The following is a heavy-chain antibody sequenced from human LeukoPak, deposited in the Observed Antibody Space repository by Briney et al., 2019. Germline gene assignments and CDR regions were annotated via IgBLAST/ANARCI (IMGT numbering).Heavy chain of an antibody. J-gene: IGHJ4*02. CDR3: AKRVSYSNSAAYFDY. D-gene: IGHD6-6*01. CDR2: ISDGGSDT. V-gene: IGHV3-23*01. Sequence: GGSLRLSCAASGFTFNNYAMTWVRQAPGKGLEWVSSISDGGSDTYYAGSVKGRFTVSRDNSKNTLYMQMNSLRAEDTAVYYCAKRVSYSNSAAYFDYRGQGTLVTVSS. CDR1: GFTFNNYA.